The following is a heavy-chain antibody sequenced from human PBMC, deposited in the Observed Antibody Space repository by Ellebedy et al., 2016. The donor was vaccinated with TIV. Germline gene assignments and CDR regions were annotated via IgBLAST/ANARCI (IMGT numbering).Heavy chain of an antibody. CDR1: GFTFSPYW. V-gene: IGHV3-74*01. CDR3: ARDGYTYGYGGLDV. CDR2: INSDGSGT. J-gene: IGHJ6*02. D-gene: IGHD5-18*01. Sequence: PGGSLRLSCAASGFTFSPYWMHWFRQAPGKGLVWVSRINSDGSGTSYADSVKGRFTISRDNAKNTLYLQMNSLRVEDTAVYYCARDGYTYGYGGLDVWGQGTTVTVPS.